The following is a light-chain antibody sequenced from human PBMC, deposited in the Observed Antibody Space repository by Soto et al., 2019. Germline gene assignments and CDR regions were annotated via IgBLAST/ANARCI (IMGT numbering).Light chain of an antibody. CDR1: QSVSNI. CDR2: GAS. Sequence: EILLTQSPPTLSVSPVERVILSYGASQSVSNILAWYQQKPGMAPRLLIYGASTRATGIPLRFSGSGSGTNFTLTITSLQSEDFAVYYCQQYNNWPRTFGQGTKVDSK. V-gene: IGKV3-15*01. CDR3: QQYNNWPRT. J-gene: IGKJ1*01.